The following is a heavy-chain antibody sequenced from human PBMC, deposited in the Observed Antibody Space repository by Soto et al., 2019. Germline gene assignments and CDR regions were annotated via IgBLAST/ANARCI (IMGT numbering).Heavy chain of an antibody. J-gene: IGHJ6*02. V-gene: IGHV1-18*01. CDR2: INAYNGNT. D-gene: IGHD3-16*01. CDR1: GYSFTGYG. Sequence: ASVKVSCKASGYSFTGYGIGWARQAPGQGLEWMGWINAYNGNTNYAQNLQGRLTLTTDTSTTTAYMELRSLRSNDTAIYYCAMVDVYVTPSPQHVWGQGTTVNV. CDR3: AMVDVYVTPSPQHV.